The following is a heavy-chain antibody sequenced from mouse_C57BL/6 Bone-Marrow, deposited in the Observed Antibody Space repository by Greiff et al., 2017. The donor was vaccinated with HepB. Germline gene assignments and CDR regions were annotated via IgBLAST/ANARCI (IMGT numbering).Heavy chain of an antibody. Sequence: VQLQQPGAELVRPGTSVKLSCKASGYTFTSYWMRWVKQRPGQGLEWIGVIDPSDSYTNYNQKFKGKATLTVDTSSSTAYMQLSSLTSEDSAVYYCARHSSGYLYYFDYWGQGTTLTVSS. CDR3: ARHSSGYLYYFDY. CDR2: IDPSDSYT. D-gene: IGHD3-2*02. V-gene: IGHV1-59*01. J-gene: IGHJ2*01. CDR1: GYTFTSYW.